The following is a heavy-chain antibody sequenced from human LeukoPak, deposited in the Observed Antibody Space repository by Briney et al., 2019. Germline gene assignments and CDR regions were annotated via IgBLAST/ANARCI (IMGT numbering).Heavy chain of an antibody. Sequence: ASVKVSCKASGYTFTSYHIDWVRQAPGQGPEWMGWMNAESGHTGYAQNLEGRVTMTRDTSTNTAYMELRSLRSEDTAVYFCARGMFDNSGHYYYFYYAFDVWGQGTTVTVSS. CDR2: MNAESGHT. D-gene: IGHD3-22*01. CDR1: GYTFTSYH. CDR3: ARGMFDNSGHYYYFYYAFDV. V-gene: IGHV1-8*01. J-gene: IGHJ6*02.